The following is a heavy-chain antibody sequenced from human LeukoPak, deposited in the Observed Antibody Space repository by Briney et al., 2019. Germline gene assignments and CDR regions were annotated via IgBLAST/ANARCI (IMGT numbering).Heavy chain of an antibody. CDR3: AKRAATYYYYMDV. Sequence: GGSLRLSCAASRFTFSNYGMHWVRQAPGKGLEWVAFIRYDGTNKYYAGSVKGRFTISRDNSKNTLYLQMNSLRVEDTTVYYCAKRAATYYYYMDVWGKGTTVTVSS. CDR2: IRYDGTNK. J-gene: IGHJ6*03. D-gene: IGHD2-15*01. V-gene: IGHV3-30*02. CDR1: RFTFSNYG.